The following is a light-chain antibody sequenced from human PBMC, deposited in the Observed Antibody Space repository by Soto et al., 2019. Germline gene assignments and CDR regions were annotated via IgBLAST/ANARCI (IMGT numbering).Light chain of an antibody. J-gene: IGKJ4*01. CDR1: QGIDNY. CDR3: HMYVRAPLT. V-gene: IGKV1-27*01. CDR2: SAS. Sequence: DVQMTQSPLSLSASVGDRVTITCRASQGIDNYLAWYQQKPGEVPRLLIYSASTVLSGVPSRFSGSGSGTDFTLTSSSLQPEDVATYYCHMYVRAPLTFGGGTRVEI.